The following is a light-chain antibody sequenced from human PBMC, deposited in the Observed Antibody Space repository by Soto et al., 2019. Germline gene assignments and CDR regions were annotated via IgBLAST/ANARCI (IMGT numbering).Light chain of an antibody. CDR3: QQTYSDIS. J-gene: IGKJ4*01. CDR2: GAS. CDR1: QGISSF. V-gene: IGKV1-9*01. Sequence: DIQLTQSPPFLSASVGDRVTIICRASQGISSFLAWYQQKPGKAPKLLIYGASTVERGVPSRFSGSGSGAEFTLTISSLQPEDFASYHCQQTYSDISFGGGTKV.